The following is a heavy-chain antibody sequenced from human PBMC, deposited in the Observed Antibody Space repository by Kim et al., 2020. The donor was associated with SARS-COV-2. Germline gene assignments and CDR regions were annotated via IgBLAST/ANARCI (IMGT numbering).Heavy chain of an antibody. J-gene: IGHJ4*02. CDR1: GFTFSSYA. D-gene: IGHD4-17*01. V-gene: IGHV3-23*01. CDR2: ISRSGGRT. CDR3: AKETTTVATPGIDY. Sequence: GGSLRLSCAASGFTFSSYAMSWVRHAPGKGLEWVSAISRSGGRTYYADSVKGRFTISRDNSKNTLYLQMNSLRAEDTAVYYCAKETTTVATPGIDYWGQGTPVTVSS.